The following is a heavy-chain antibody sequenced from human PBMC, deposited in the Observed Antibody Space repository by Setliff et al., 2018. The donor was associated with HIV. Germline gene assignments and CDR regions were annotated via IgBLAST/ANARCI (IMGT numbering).Heavy chain of an antibody. CDR2: IWYDGSNK. J-gene: IGHJ2*01. CDR1: GFTFSSYG. CDR3: EKGDEYFDL. V-gene: IGHV3-33*06. Sequence: PGGSLRLSCAASGFTFSSYGMHWVRQAPGKGLEWVAVIWYDGSNKYYADSVKGRFTISRDNSKNTLYLQMNSLRAEDTAVYYCEKGDEYFDLWGRGTLVTVSS.